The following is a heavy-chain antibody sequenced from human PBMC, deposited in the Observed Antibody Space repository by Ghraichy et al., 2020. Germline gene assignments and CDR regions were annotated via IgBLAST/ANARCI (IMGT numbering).Heavy chain of an antibody. CDR1: GFTFSDYY. J-gene: IGHJ4*02. V-gene: IGHV3-11*03. CDR2: ISSSSSYT. D-gene: IGHD1-26*01. Sequence: GGSLRLSCAASGFTFSDYYMSWIRQAPGKGLEWVSYISSSSSYTNYADSVKGRFTISRDNAKNLLYLQMNSLRAEDTAVYYCARYVGAIPDYWGQGTLVTVSS. CDR3: ARYVGAIPDY.